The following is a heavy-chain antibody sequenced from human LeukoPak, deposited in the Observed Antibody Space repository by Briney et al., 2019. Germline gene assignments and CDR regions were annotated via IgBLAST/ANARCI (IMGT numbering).Heavy chain of an antibody. V-gene: IGHV3-11*06. CDR1: GFTFSDYY. CDR3: ARDLDPIVGANVDY. D-gene: IGHD1-26*01. Sequence: PGGSLRLSCAASGFTFSDYYMSWIRQAPGKGLEWVSYISSSSSYIYYADSVKGRFTISRDNAKNSLYLQMNSLRAEDTAVYYCARDLDPIVGANVDYWGQGTLVTVSS. J-gene: IGHJ4*02. CDR2: ISSSSSYI.